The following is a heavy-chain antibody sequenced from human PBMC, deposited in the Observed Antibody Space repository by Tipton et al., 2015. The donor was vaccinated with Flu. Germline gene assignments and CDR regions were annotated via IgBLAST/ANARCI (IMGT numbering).Heavy chain of an antibody. CDR1: GGSISSYY. D-gene: IGHD3-22*01. CDR3: ARDSGDSSGYYSEVWFDP. Sequence: TLFLTCTVSGGSISSYYWSWIRQPPGKGLEWIGYIYYSGSTNYNPSLKSRVTISVDTSKNQFSLKLSSVTAADTAVYYCARDSGDSSGYYSEVWFDPWGQGSLVTVSS. CDR2: IYYSGST. V-gene: IGHV4-59*01. J-gene: IGHJ5*02.